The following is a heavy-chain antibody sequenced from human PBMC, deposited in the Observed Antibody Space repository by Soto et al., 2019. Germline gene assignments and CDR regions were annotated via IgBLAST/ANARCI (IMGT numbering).Heavy chain of an antibody. V-gene: IGHV6-1*01. Sequence: PSQTLSLTCAISGDSVSSNSAAWNWIRQSPSRGLEWLGRTYYRSKWYNDYAVSVKSRITINPDTSKNQFSPQLNSVTPEDTAVYYCAREAYYDFWSSAGDYNYYYGMDVWGQGTTVTVSS. CDR3: AREAYYDFWSSAGDYNYYYGMDV. CDR1: GDSVSSNSAA. J-gene: IGHJ6*02. CDR2: TYYRSKWYN. D-gene: IGHD3-3*01.